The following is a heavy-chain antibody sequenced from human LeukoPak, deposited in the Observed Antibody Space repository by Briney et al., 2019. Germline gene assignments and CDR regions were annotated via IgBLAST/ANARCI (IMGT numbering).Heavy chain of an antibody. D-gene: IGHD6-6*01. CDR3: ARQAVAAWSYYYYYMDV. J-gene: IGHJ6*03. CDR2: ISSSGSTI. V-gene: IGHV3-48*03. CDR1: GFTFSSYE. Sequence: GGSLRLSCAASGFTFSSYEMNWVRQAPGKGLEWVSYISSSGSTIYYADSVKGRFTISRDNAKNSLHLQMNSLRAEDTAVYYCARQAVAAWSYYYYYMDVWGKGTTVTISS.